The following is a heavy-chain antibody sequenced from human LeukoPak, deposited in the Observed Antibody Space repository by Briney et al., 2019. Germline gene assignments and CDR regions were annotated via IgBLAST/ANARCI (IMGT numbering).Heavy chain of an antibody. V-gene: IGHV4-31*03. Sequence: PSETLSLTCSVSGGSISSAGYYWSWIRQHPGKGLEWIGYMYYSGTTYYNPSLKSRVTLLVDTSKNQFSLKLSSATAADTAVYYCARDAEYYYGSGSYSSGIDVWGPGTTVTVSS. CDR1: GGSISSAGYY. CDR3: ARDAEYYYGSGSYSSGIDV. D-gene: IGHD3-10*01. J-gene: IGHJ6*02. CDR2: MYYSGTT.